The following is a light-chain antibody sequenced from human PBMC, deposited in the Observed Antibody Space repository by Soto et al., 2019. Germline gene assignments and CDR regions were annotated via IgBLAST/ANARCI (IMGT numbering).Light chain of an antibody. Sequence: EIVLAQSPGTLSLSPGERATLSCRASQSVTNSFLAWYQQKPGQAPRLLIYGASRRATGIPDRFTGSGSGTDFTLTISRLEPEDFAVYYCQQYGSSPWAFGQGTKVDI. CDR2: GAS. J-gene: IGKJ1*01. CDR1: QSVTNSF. V-gene: IGKV3-20*01. CDR3: QQYGSSPWA.